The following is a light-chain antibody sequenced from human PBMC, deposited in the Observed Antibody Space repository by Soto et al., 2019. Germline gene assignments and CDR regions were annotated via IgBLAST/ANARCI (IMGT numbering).Light chain of an antibody. J-gene: IGKJ4*01. CDR3: QQTFSAPLT. CDR1: QSISNY. V-gene: IGKV1-39*01. CDR2: AAS. Sequence: DIQLTQSPSSLSASVGDRVTITCRASQSISNYLNWYQQKPGKAPNLLIYAASSLQSGVPLRFSGSESGTDFNLTITSLQIEDFATYYCQQTFSAPLTFGGGTKVEIK.